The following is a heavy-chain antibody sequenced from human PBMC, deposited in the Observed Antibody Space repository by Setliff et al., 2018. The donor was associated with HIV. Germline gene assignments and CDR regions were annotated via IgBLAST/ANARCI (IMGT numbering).Heavy chain of an antibody. J-gene: IGHJ4*02. CDR1: GGSFSGYS. V-gene: IGHV4-34*01. CDR3: ARSSMAGFDY. CDR2: IYYSGST. D-gene: IGHD6-19*01. Sequence: PSETLSLTCAVYGGSFSGYSWSWIRQPPGKGLEWIGSIYYSGSTYYNPSLKSRVTISVDTSKNQFSLKLSSVTAADTAVYYCARSSMAGFDYWGQGKLVTVSS.